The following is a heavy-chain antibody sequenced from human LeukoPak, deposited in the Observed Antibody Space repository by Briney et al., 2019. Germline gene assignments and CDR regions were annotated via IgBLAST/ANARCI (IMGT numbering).Heavy chain of an antibody. CDR1: GFTCSSFW. D-gene: IGHD1-20*01. V-gene: IGHV3-7*01. J-gene: IGHJ6*03. CDR3: ARGVHNWNHYYYMDV. Sequence: VGSLRLSCAASGFTCSSFWMTRVGQAPGKWLEWVSNIKQDGSEKYYVDSVKGRFTISRDNAKNSLYLQMNSLRAEDTAVYYCARGVHNWNHYYYMDVWGKGTTVTVSS. CDR2: IKQDGSEK.